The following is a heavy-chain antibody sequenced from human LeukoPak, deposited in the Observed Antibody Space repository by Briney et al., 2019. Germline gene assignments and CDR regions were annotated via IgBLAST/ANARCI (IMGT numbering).Heavy chain of an antibody. D-gene: IGHD6-13*01. V-gene: IGHV4-31*03. CDR1: GGSISSGGYY. J-gene: IGHJ4*02. Sequence: SQTLSLTCTVPGGSISSGGYYWSWIRQHPGKGLEWIGYIYYSGSTYYNPSLKSRVTISVNTSKNQFSLKLSSVTAADTAVYYCASDRIAAAGTFDYWGQGTLVTVSS. CDR2: IYYSGST. CDR3: ASDRIAAAGTFDY.